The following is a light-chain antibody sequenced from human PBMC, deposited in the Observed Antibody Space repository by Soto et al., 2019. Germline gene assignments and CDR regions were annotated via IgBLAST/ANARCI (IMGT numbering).Light chain of an antibody. Sequence: EIVMTQSPATLSVSPGETATLSCRASQSVSYNLAWDQQKPGQGPRLLIYGAFTRATGIPARFSGSWSGTEFPLTISSLQSEDFAVYYCQQYKNWPPLTFGGGTKVEIK. V-gene: IGKV3-15*01. CDR1: QSVSYN. J-gene: IGKJ4*01. CDR3: QQYKNWPPLT. CDR2: GAF.